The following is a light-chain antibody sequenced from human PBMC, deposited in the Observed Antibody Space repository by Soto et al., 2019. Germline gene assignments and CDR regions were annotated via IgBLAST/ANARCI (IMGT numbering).Light chain of an antibody. CDR1: QSIDRW. Sequence: DIQLTQSPSTLSASVGDRVTITCWASQSIDRWLAWYQQKLGKAPELLIYDASSLEPGVPSRFSGSGSGTEFTLTINSLQPDDFATYYCQQYNHYYSFGQGTKLEIK. CDR3: QQYNHYYS. J-gene: IGKJ2*03. V-gene: IGKV1-5*01. CDR2: DAS.